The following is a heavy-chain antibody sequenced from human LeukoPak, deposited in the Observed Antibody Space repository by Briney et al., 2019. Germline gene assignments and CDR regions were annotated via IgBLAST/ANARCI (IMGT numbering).Heavy chain of an antibody. CDR1: GGSISSGGYY. CDR3: ARVAPWFGELSTQYYFDY. V-gene: IGHV4-31*03. D-gene: IGHD3-10*01. Sequence: SQTLSLTCTVSGGSISSGGYYWSWIRQHPGKGLEWIGYIYYSGSTYYNPSLKSRVTISVDTSKNQFSLKLSSVTAADTAVYYCARVAPWFGELSTQYYFDYWGQGTLVTVSS. CDR2: IYYSGST. J-gene: IGHJ4*02.